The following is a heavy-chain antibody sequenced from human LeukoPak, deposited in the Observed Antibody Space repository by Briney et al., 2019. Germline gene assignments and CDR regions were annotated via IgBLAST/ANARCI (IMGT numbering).Heavy chain of an antibody. CDR3: ARDRWSGGYGMWYFDL. CDR2: IWYDGSNK. CDR1: GFTFSSYG. V-gene: IGHV3-33*01. Sequence: GGSLRLSCAPSGFTFSSYGMRWVRHAPGEGLGCVSVIWYDGSNKYYADTVKGRFTISRDNSKNTLYLQMNSLRAEDTAVYYCARDRWSGGYGMWYFDLWGRGTLVTVSS. D-gene: IGHD1-26*01. J-gene: IGHJ2*01.